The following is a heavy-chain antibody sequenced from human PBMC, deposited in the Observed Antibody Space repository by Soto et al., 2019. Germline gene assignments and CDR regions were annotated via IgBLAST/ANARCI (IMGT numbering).Heavy chain of an antibody. J-gene: IGHJ4*02. D-gene: IGHD5-12*01. CDR3: ARGLSGYYGFDY. CDR1: GFTFSSYW. V-gene: IGHV3-74*01. Sequence: PGGSLRLSCAASGFTFSSYWMHWVRQVPGKGLVWVSRIKGDGTNTGYADSVKGRFTISRDNVKNTLYLQMNSLRAEDTAVYYCARGLSGYYGFDYWGQGTLVNVS. CDR2: IKGDGTNT.